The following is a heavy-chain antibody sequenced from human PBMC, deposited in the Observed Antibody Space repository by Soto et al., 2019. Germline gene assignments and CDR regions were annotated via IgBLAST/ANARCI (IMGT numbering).Heavy chain of an antibody. D-gene: IGHD2-15*01. CDR1: GYSFTSYW. J-gene: IGHJ6*02. CDR3: ARGCSGGSSCSMDYYYYGMDV. CDR2: IYPGDSDT. Sequence: PGESLKIFCKGSGYSFTSYWIGWVRQMPGKGLEWMGIIYPGDSDTRYSPSFQGQVTISADKSISTAYLQWSSLKASDTAMYYCARGCSGGSSCSMDYYYYGMDVWGQGTTVTVSS. V-gene: IGHV5-51*01.